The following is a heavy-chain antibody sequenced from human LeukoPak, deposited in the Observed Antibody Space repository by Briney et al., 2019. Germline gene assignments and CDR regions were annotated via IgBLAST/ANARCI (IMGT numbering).Heavy chain of an antibody. J-gene: IGHJ4*02. CDR3: ARLVATMMFDQYFDY. D-gene: IGHD5-12*01. V-gene: IGHV3-33*01. CDR1: GFTFSSYG. CDR2: IWYDGSKQ. Sequence: GRSLRLSCAASGFTFSSYGMHWVRQAPGKGLERVAVIWYDGSKQDYADSVKGRFTISRDNSKNTLFLQMNSLRVEDTAVYYCARLVATMMFDQYFDYWGQGTLVTVSS.